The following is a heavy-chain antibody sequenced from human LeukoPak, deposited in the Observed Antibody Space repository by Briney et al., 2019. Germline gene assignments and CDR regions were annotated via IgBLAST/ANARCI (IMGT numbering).Heavy chain of an antibody. CDR2: IYSSGST. J-gene: IGHJ5*02. D-gene: IGHD2-15*01. CDR3: ARVVVGGIGWFDP. CDR1: GGSFSGYY. Sequence: SETLSLTCAVYGGSFSGYYWSWIRQPAGKGLEWIGRIYSSGSTNYNPSLKSRVTMSVDTSKNRFSLKLTSVTAADTAVYYCARVVVGGIGWFDPWGQGALVAVSS. V-gene: IGHV4-59*10.